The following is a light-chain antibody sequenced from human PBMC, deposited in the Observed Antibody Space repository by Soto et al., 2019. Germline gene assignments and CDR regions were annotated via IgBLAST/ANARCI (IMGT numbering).Light chain of an antibody. V-gene: IGKV1-5*01. CDR1: RSISDW. J-gene: IGKJ1*01. CDR2: DAS. Sequence: DIQLTQSHSTLSAYVGDRVTITCRASRSISDWLAWYQQKPGKAPELLIFDASSLKSGVPSRFSGSGSGTEFTLTISRLQPDDVATYYCLQYSSHSWTFGQGTKVDI. CDR3: LQYSSHSWT.